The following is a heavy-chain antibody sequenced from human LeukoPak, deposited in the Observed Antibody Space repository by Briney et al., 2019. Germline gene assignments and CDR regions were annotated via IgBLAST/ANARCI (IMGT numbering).Heavy chain of an antibody. CDR2: IKQYGSEK. CDR3: ARDFSGYSSSWPNLFYYYYYMDV. Sequence: GGSLRLSCAASGFTFSSYWMSWVRQAPGKGLEWVANIKQYGSEKYYVDSVKGRFTISRDNAKNSLYLQMNSLRAEDTAVYYCARDFSGYSSSWPNLFYYYYYMDVWGKGTTVPVSS. D-gene: IGHD6-13*01. J-gene: IGHJ6*03. CDR1: GFTFSSYW. V-gene: IGHV3-7*01.